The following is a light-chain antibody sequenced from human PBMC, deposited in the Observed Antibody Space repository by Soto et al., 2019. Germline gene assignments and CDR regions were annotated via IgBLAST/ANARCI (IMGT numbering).Light chain of an antibody. J-gene: IGKJ2*01. V-gene: IGKV1-5*03. CDR2: KAS. Sequence: DIQMTQSPSTLSASVGDRVTITCRASQSISSWLAWYQQKPGTAPKLLIYKASSLQSGVPSRFSGIGSGTEFTLTISSLQPDDFATYYCQQYSSYPYTFGQGTKLEIK. CDR1: QSISSW. CDR3: QQYSSYPYT.